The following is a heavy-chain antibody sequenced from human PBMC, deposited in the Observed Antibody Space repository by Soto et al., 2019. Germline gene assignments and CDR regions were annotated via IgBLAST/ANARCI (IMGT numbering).Heavy chain of an antibody. CDR3: AGETSDYDILTAPTTFDI. CDR1: GGSFIGYY. CDR2: IDHSGST. Sequence: QVQLQQGGAGLLKPSETLSLTCAVSGGSFIGYYWNWIRQPPGKGLEWIGEIDHSGSTSYNPSLKNLVTISVDTSKRQISLKLCSVSAADTAVYYCAGETSDYDILTAPTTFDIWGQGTMVAVSS. V-gene: IGHV4-34*02. J-gene: IGHJ3*02. D-gene: IGHD3-9*01.